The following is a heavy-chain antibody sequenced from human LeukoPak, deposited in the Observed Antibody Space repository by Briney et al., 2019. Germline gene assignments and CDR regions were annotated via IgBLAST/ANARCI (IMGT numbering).Heavy chain of an antibody. CDR2: IKSKTDGGTT. J-gene: IGHJ4*02. V-gene: IGHV3-15*01. CDR1: GFTFSNAW. CDR3: TTLITYYYGSGRDY. Sequence: GGSLSLSCAASGFTFSNAWMSWVRQAPGKGLEWVGRIKSKTDGGTTDYAAPVKGKFTISRDDSKNTLYLQMNSLKTEDTAVYYCTTLITYYYGSGRDYWGQGTLVTVSS. D-gene: IGHD3-10*01.